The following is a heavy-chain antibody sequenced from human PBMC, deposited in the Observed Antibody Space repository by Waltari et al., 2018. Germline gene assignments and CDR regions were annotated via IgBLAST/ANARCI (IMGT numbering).Heavy chain of an antibody. CDR3: ARHWKRSGYRFDP. CDR1: GGSISSGGYY. J-gene: IGHJ5*02. D-gene: IGHD5-12*01. CDR2: IYYSGST. V-gene: IGHV4-39*01. Sequence: QLRLQESGPGLVTPSETLSLTCTVSGGSISSGGYYWGWIRQSPGKGLEWIGSIYYSGSTHYNPTLESRVTISGDTSKNQFSLKVSSVTAADTAVYYCARHWKRSGYRFDPWGQGTLVTVSS.